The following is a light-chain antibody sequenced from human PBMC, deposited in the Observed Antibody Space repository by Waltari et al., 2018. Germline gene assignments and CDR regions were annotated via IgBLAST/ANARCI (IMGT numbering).Light chain of an antibody. CDR1: SSDVGGYNY. J-gene: IGLJ2*01. V-gene: IGLV2-14*03. CDR2: DVS. CDR3: SSYTSSSTPKV. Sequence: QSALTQPASVSGSPGQSITISCTGTSSDVGGYNYVSWYQQHPGKAPKLMIYDVSNRPSGCSNRFSGSKSGNTASLTISGLQAEDEADYYCSSYTSSSTPKVFGGGTKLTVL.